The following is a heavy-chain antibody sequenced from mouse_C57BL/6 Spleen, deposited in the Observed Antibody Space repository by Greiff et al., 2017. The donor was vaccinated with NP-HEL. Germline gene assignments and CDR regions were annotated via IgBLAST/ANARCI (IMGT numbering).Heavy chain of an antibody. Sequence: VQLQQSGAELVKPGASVKLSCKASGYTFTSYWMHWVKQRPGQGLEWIGLIHPNSGSTNYNEKFKSKATLTVDKSTRTAYMQLSSLTSEDSAVYYCARGWLPSDFDVWGTGTTVTVSS. CDR1: GYTFTSYW. CDR3: ARGWLPSDFDV. D-gene: IGHD2-3*01. J-gene: IGHJ1*03. V-gene: IGHV1-64*01. CDR2: IHPNSGST.